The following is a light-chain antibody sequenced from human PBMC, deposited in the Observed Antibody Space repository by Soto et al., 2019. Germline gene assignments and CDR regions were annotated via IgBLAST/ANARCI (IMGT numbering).Light chain of an antibody. Sequence: IVLTQSPATLSLSPGERATLSFRASQSVSSNLSLYRQKPGQAPRLLIYDSSNRAAGIPARFSGSGSGTDFTLTISRLEPEDFAVYYCQQYGSSGTFGQGTKVDIK. CDR1: QSVSSN. CDR2: DSS. J-gene: IGKJ1*01. CDR3: QQYGSSGT. V-gene: IGKV3-20*01.